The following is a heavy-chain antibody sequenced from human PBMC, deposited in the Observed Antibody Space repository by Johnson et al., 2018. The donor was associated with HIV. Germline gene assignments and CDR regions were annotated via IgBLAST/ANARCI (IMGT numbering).Heavy chain of an antibody. J-gene: IGHJ3*02. CDR1: GFTFSDYY. CDR2: ISSSGTTI. D-gene: IGHD6-6*01. CDR3: ARSYSSSSHDAFDI. Sequence: HVQLVESGGGLVKPGGSLRLSCAASGFTFSDYYMSWIRQAPGKGLEWVSYISSSGTTIYYADSVKGRFTISRDNAKNSLYLQMNSLRAEDTAVYYCARSYSSSSHDAFDIWGQGTMVTVSS. V-gene: IGHV3-11*04.